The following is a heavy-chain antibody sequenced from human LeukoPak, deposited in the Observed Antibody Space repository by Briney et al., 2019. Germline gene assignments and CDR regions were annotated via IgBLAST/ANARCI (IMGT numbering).Heavy chain of an antibody. Sequence: EASVKVSCKASGYTFTSYDINWVRQAPGQGLEWMGWMNPNSGNTGYAQKFQGRVTMTRNTYISTAYMELSSLRSEDTAVYYCARGITIFGVVTHYYYYGMDVWGQGTTVTVSS. CDR1: GYTFTSYD. CDR3: ARGITIFGVVTHYYYYGMDV. V-gene: IGHV1-8*01. CDR2: MNPNSGNT. J-gene: IGHJ6*02. D-gene: IGHD3-3*01.